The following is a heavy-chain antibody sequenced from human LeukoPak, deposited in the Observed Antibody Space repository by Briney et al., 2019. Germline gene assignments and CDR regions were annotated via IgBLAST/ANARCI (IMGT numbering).Heavy chain of an antibody. CDR1: GGSSSGYY. D-gene: IGHD6-6*01. CDR3: ARGRRGLYSSSSFVDY. J-gene: IGHJ4*02. CDR2: INHSGST. V-gene: IGHV4-34*01. Sequence: PSETLSLTCAVYGGSSSGYYWSWIRQPPGKGLEWIGEINHSGSTNYNPSLKSRVTISVDTSKNQFSLKLSSVTAADTAVYYCARGRRGLYSSSSFVDYWGQGTLVTVSS.